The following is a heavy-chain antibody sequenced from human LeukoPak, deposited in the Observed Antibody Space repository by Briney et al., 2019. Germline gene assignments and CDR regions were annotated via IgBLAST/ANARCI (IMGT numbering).Heavy chain of an antibody. D-gene: IGHD6-19*01. CDR3: ARGSGWYNIDY. J-gene: IGHJ4*02. CDR2: IYHSGST. V-gene: IGHV4-38-2*01. Sequence: PSETLSLTCALSGYSISSGYYWGWIRQPPGKGLEWIGSIYHSGSTDYNPSLKSRVTISLDTSKNQFSLKLRSVTAADTAVYYCARGSGWYNIDYWGQGTLVTVPS. CDR1: GYSISSGYY.